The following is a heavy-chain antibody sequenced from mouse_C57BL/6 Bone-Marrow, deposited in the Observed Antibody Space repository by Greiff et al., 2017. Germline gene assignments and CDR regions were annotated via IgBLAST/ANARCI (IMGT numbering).Heavy chain of an antibody. V-gene: IGHV1-7*01. CDR3: ASYDSSSYFDY. CDR1: GYTFTSYW. CDR2: INPSTGYT. Sequence: QVQLQQSGAELAKPGASVKMSCKASGYTFTSYWMHWVKQRPGQGLEWIGYINPSTGYTKYHQKFKDKATLTADKSSNTAYMQLSSLTSEDSAVYYCASYDSSSYFDYWGQGTTLTVSS. D-gene: IGHD1-1*01. J-gene: IGHJ2*01.